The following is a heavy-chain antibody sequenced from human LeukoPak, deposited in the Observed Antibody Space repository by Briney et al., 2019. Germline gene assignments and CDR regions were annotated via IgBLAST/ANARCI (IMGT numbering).Heavy chain of an antibody. V-gene: IGHV4-4*07. J-gene: IGHJ4*02. CDR3: ARRAGNSWFFDY. CDR2: IYSSGSA. D-gene: IGHD6-13*01. Sequence: SETPSLTCTVSGGSISTYYWKWIRQPAGQGLEWIGHIYSSGSANYNPSLKSRVTMSVDTSKNQFSLRLTSVTAADTAVYYCARRAGNSWFFDYWGQGILVTVSS. CDR1: GGSISTYY.